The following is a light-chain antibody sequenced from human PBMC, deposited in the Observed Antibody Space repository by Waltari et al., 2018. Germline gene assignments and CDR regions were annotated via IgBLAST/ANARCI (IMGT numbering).Light chain of an antibody. Sequence: ETLMTQSPATLSASPGESVTLSCRASQNINNNLAWYQQKPGQTPRLLIYAASTRATGIPVRFSGGGSGTEFTLTISSLQSEDFAVYYCQQYNNWPPWTFGQGTKVE. J-gene: IGKJ1*01. CDR2: AAS. CDR3: QQYNNWPPWT. V-gene: IGKV3-15*01. CDR1: QNINNN.